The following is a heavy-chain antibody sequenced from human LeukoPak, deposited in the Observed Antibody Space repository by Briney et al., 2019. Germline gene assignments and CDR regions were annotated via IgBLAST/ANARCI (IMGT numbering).Heavy chain of an antibody. CDR1: GFTFSSYA. D-gene: IGHD4-23*01. V-gene: IGHV3-30*04. J-gene: IGHJ4*02. CDR2: ISYDGSNK. CDR3: ARDRYEYGGNSGVDY. Sequence: PGGSLRLSCAASGFTFSSYAMHWVRQAPGKGLEWVAVISYDGSNKYYADSVKGRFTISRDNSKNTLYLQMNSLRAEDTAVYYCARDRYEYGGNSGVDYWGQGTLVTVSS.